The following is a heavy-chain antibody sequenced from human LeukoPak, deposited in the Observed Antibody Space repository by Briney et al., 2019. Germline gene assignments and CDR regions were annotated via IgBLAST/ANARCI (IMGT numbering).Heavy chain of an antibody. J-gene: IGHJ4*02. V-gene: IGHV4-39*01. D-gene: IGHD3-3*01. CDR3: ARHSPLYYDFWSGYSGSYYFDH. CDR1: GGSISSHTYY. CDR2: IYHSWST. Sequence: PSETLSLTCTVSGGSISSHTYYWGWIRQPPGKGLERIGSIYHSWSTYYNPSLNSRVTISVDTSKNQFSLKLSSVTAADTAVYYCARHSPLYYDFWSGYSGSYYFDHWGQGTLVTVSS.